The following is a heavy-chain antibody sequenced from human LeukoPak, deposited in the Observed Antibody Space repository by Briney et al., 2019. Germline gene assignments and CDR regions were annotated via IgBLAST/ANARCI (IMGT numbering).Heavy chain of an antibody. CDR3: ARVRDYGDYYSYDY. CDR1: GFTVSSNY. Sequence: GGSLRLSCAASGFTVSSNYMSWVRQAPGKGLEWVPVIYSGGSTYYADSVKGRFTISRDNSKNTLYLQMNSLRAEDTAVYYCARVRDYGDYYSYDYWGQGTLVTVSS. CDR2: IYSGGST. V-gene: IGHV3-66*01. J-gene: IGHJ4*02. D-gene: IGHD4-17*01.